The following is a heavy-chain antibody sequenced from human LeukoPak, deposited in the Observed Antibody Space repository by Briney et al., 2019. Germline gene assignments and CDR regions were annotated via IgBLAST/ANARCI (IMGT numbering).Heavy chain of an antibody. CDR3: ASGPDL. Sequence: TGGSLRLSCAASGFTFSSYAMDWVRQAPGKGLEWVAVISYDGSNKYYADSVKGRFTISRDNTKNTLYLQMNSLRAEDTAVYYCASGPDLWGRGTLATVSS. V-gene: IGHV3-30*04. J-gene: IGHJ2*01. CDR1: GFTFSSYA. CDR2: ISYDGSNK.